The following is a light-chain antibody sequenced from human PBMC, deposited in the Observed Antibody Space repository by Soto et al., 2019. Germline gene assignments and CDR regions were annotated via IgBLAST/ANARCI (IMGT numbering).Light chain of an antibody. Sequence: DIQMTQSLSSLSASVGDRVTITCRASLTIGHSLSWFQQKAGKPPTLLIYGASALQRGVPARFSGSGSGTEFTLTINKMQREDFATYYCQQTYNLPRTFGQGTKV. J-gene: IGKJ1*01. CDR1: LTIGHS. V-gene: IGKV1-39*01. CDR3: QQTYNLPRT. CDR2: GAS.